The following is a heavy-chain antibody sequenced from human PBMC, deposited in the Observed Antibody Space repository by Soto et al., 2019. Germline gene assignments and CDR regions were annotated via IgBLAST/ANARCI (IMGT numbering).Heavy chain of an antibody. D-gene: IGHD3-16*01. CDR3: ARSPGLAYWNFDL. CDR2: IYGGATT. CDR1: GFTVSDSY. J-gene: IGHJ2*01. V-gene: IGHV3-66*01. Sequence: EVQLVESGGGLVQPGGSLKLSCAASGFTVSDSYMSWVRQVPGKGLQWVSLIYGGATTHYADSVRGRFTISGDNSKNTPHLQMNSLRAGDTAVYYCARSPGLAYWNFDLWGRGTLVTVSS.